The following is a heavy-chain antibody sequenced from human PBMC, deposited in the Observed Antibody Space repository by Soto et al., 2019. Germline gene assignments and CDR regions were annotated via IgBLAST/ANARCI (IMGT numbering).Heavy chain of an antibody. J-gene: IGHJ5*02. V-gene: IGHV4-31*03. CDR2: IYYSGST. CDR3: ARRVRGWFDP. D-gene: IGHD2-2*01. Sequence: SETLSLTCTVSGGSISSGGYYWSWIRQHPGKGLEWIGYIYYSGSTYYNPSLKSRVTISVDTSKNQFSLKLSSVTAADTAVYYCARRVRGWFDPWGQGTLVTVSS. CDR1: GGSISSGGYY.